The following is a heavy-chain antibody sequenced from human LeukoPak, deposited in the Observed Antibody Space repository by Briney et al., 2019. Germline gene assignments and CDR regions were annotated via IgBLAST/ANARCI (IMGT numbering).Heavy chain of an antibody. J-gene: IGHJ6*02. D-gene: IGHD6-13*01. CDR2: ISACNGNT. V-gene: IGHV1-18*01. CDR3: ARGDSSSWYPHYYYYYGMDV. Sequence: ASVKVSCKASGYTFTSYGISWVRQAPGQGLEWMGWISACNGNTNYAQKLQGRVTMTTDTSTSTAYMELRSLRSDDTAVYYCARGDSSSWYPHYYYYYGMDVWGQGTTVTVSS. CDR1: GYTFTSYG.